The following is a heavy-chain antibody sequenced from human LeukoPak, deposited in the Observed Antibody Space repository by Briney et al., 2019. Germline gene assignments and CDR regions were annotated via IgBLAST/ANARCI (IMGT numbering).Heavy chain of an antibody. CDR3: ARVDCSSTSCTHSYFDY. CDR2: IYYSGST. CDR1: GGSISSYY. D-gene: IGHD2-2*01. J-gene: IGHJ4*02. Sequence: SETLSLTCTVSGGSISSYYWGWIRQPPGKGLEWIGYIYYSGSTNYNPSLKSRVTISVDTSKNQFSLKLSSVTAADTAVYYCARVDCSSTSCTHSYFDYWGQGTLVTVSS. V-gene: IGHV4-59*01.